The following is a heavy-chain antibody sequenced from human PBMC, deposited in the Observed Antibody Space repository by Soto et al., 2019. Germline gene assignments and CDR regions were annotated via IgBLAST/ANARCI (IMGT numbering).Heavy chain of an antibody. V-gene: IGHV3-23*01. D-gene: IGHD3-10*01. CDR3: VKLRGSGKTYYDNRDV. J-gene: IGHJ6*02. CDR2: INYIGRTT. Sequence: EVQLLESGGGLVQPGGSLRLSCETSGFTFSSYAMTWVRQAPGMGLEWVAVINYIGRTTFHAQSVKGRFTISRDNSMNTVFLQMDSMRAEDTAVYYCVKLRGSGKTYYDNRDVWGLGTTVIVSS. CDR1: GFTFSSYA.